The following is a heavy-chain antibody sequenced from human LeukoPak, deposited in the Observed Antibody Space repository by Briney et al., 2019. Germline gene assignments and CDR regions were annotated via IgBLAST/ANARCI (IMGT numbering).Heavy chain of an antibody. D-gene: IGHD3-9*01. CDR3: ARAGGGILTGYFQSHYFDY. CDR2: INNDGRST. CDR1: GFTLSSYW. V-gene: IGHV3-74*01. J-gene: IGHJ4*02. Sequence: GGSLRLSCAASGFTLSSYWMHWVRQAPGKGLVGVSRINNDGRSTNYADSVKGRFTISRDNAKNSLYLQMNSLRAEDTAVYYCARAGGGILTGYFQSHYFDYWGQGTLVTVSS.